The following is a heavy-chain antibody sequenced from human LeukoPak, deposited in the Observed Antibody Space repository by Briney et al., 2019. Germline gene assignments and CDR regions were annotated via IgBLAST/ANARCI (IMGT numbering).Heavy chain of an antibody. CDR1: GFTFSSYG. J-gene: IGHJ3*02. CDR3: AKFGITGTTYAFDI. D-gene: IGHD1-7*01. V-gene: IGHV3-30*18. Sequence: GGSLRLSCAASGFTFSSYGMHWVRQAPGKGLEWVAVISYDGSNKYYADSVKGRFTISRGNSKNTLYLQVNSLRAEDTAVYYCAKFGITGTTYAFDIWGQGTMVTVSS. CDR2: ISYDGSNK.